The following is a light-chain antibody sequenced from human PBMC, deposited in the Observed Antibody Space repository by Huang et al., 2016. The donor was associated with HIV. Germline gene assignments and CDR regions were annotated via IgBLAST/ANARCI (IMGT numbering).Light chain of an antibody. Sequence: EIVLTQSPATLSLSPGERATLSCRASQSIINFLAWYQQKPGQAPRLLIYDASNRATGIPARFSGSGSGTDCTLTISSLEPEDFAVYYCQQRGDWPLTFGGGTKVEI. CDR1: QSIINF. V-gene: IGKV3-11*01. CDR3: QQRGDWPLT. CDR2: DAS. J-gene: IGKJ4*01.